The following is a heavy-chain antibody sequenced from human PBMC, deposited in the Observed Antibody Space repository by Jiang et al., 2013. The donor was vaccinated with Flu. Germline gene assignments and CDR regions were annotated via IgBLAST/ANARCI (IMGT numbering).Heavy chain of an antibody. J-gene: IGHJ2*01. V-gene: IGHV4-59*01. CDR2: MYYSGSA. Sequence: GSGLVKPSETLSLTCTVSGDSISGYYWTWIRQPPGKGLEWIAYMYYSGSANYNPSLKSRVTISVDTSKNQFSLKLSSVTAADTALYYCVRRSRGGSINYYWYFDLWGRGTLVTVSS. CDR3: VRRSRGGSINYYWYFDL. D-gene: IGHD3-16*01. CDR1: GDSISGYY.